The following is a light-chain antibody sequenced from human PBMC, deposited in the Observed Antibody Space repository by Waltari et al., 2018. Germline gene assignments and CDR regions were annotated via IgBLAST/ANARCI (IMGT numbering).Light chain of an antibody. CDR2: AAS. CDR1: QSFSSY. V-gene: IGKV1-39*01. Sequence: DIQMTQSPSSLSASVGDRVTITCRTSQSFSSYLNWYRQKPGKAPKLLIYAASNLRSGVPSRFRGSGSGTDFTLTINSLQPEDFATYYCQQSHSTPYTFGQGTKVEIK. CDR3: QQSHSTPYT. J-gene: IGKJ2*01.